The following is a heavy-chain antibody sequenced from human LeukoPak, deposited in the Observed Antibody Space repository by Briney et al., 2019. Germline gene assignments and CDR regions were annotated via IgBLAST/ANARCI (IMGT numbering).Heavy chain of an antibody. D-gene: IGHD5-12*01. CDR2: IKSKTDGGTT. V-gene: IGHV3-15*01. CDR1: GFTFSNAW. CDR3: TPDIVATGFDY. Sequence: GGSLRLSCAASGFTFSNAWMSWVRQAPGKGLEWVGRIKSKTDGGTTDYAAPVKGRFTISRDDSKNTLYLQMNSLKTEDTAVYYCTPDIVATGFDYWGQGTLVTVSS. J-gene: IGHJ4*02.